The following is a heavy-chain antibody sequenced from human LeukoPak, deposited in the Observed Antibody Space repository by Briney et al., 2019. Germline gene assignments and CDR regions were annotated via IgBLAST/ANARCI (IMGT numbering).Heavy chain of an antibody. D-gene: IGHD2-2*03. V-gene: IGHV4-34*01. J-gene: IGHJ3*02. Sequence: SETLSLTCAVYGGSFSGYYWSWIRQPPGKGLEWIGEINHSGSTNYNPSLKSRVTKSVDTSKHQFSLKLSSVTAADTAVYYCARELDGYCSSTSCYGAFDIWGQGTMVTASS. CDR3: ARELDGYCSSTSCYGAFDI. CDR2: INHSGST. CDR1: GGSFSGYY.